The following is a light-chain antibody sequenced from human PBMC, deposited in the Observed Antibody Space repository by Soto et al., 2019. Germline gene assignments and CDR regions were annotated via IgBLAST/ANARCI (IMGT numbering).Light chain of an antibody. J-gene: IGKJ3*01. CDR1: QSVSSY. CDR3: QQRSNWPRGT. Sequence: EIVLTQSPATLSLSPGERATLSCRASQSVSSYLAWYQQKPGQAPRLLIYDASNRATGIPARFSGSGSGTDFTLTISSLEPEDFAVYYCQQRSNWPRGTFGPGTIVDLK. CDR2: DAS. V-gene: IGKV3-11*01.